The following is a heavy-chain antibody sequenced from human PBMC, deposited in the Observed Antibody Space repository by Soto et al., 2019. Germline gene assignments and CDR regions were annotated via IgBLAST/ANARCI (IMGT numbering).Heavy chain of an antibody. Sequence: EVQLVESGGALVQPGGSLRLSCAASGFTISSNYMSWVRQAPGKGLEWVSVIYRDGTTYYAESVKGRFTISRHNSKNTVYLQLNSLRAEDTALYYCARDLRLVGFGEYDLWGRGTLVTVSS. CDR1: GFTISSNY. V-gene: IGHV3-53*04. CDR3: ARDLRLVGFGEYDL. CDR2: IYRDGTT. J-gene: IGHJ2*01. D-gene: IGHD3-10*01.